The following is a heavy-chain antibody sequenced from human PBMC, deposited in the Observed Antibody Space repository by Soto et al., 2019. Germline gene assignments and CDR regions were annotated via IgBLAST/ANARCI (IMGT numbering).Heavy chain of an antibody. CDR1: GFIFSRYS. Sequence: GGSLRLSCAVSGFIFSRYSMNWVRQAPGKGLEWVSSIGTSGSYIYDTDSVKGRFTISRDNTKDSLYLQMNSLRAEDTAIYYCARGSAFKGLDYWGQGNPVTVSS. V-gene: IGHV3-21*01. D-gene: IGHD6-25*01. J-gene: IGHJ4*02. CDR3: ARGSAFKGLDY. CDR2: IGTSGSYI.